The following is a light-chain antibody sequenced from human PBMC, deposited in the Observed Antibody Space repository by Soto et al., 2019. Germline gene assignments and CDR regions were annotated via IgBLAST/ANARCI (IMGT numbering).Light chain of an antibody. CDR3: QQYNNWPALYT. V-gene: IGKV3-15*01. CDR1: QSVSSN. CDR2: GAS. Sequence: EIVMTQSPATLSVSPGERATLSCGASQSVSSNFAWYQQKPGQAPRLLIYGASTRATGIPARFSGSGSGTEFTLTISSLQSEDFAVYYCQQYNNWPALYTFGQGTKLEIK. J-gene: IGKJ2*01.